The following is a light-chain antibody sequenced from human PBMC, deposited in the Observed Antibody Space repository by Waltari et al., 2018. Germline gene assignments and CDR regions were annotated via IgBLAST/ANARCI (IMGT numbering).Light chain of an antibody. CDR3: QSADSSGPSVV. J-gene: IGLJ2*01. Sequence: SYELTQPSSMSVSPAQTARITCPGNFLEKQYGYWYQQKPGQAPILVIFKDNERPSGIPERFSGSSSGTTVTLTISGVQAEDEADYYCQSADSSGPSVVFGGGTKLT. V-gene: IGLV3-25*03. CDR2: KDN. CDR1: FLEKQY.